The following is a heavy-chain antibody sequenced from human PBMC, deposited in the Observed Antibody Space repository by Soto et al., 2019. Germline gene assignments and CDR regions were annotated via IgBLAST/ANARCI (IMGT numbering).Heavy chain of an antibody. V-gene: IGHV2-5*02. D-gene: IGHD3-16*01. Sequence: QITLKESGPTLVKPTQTLTLTCTFSGFSLSSRGVAVGWIRQPPGKALEWLALIYWDDDKRYSPFLESRLTITKDTSKNHVVITMTNMDPVDTAKYDCAHIGGWDGDPDYLGQGTLVTVSS. J-gene: IGHJ4*02. CDR1: GFSLSSRGVA. CDR2: IYWDDDK. CDR3: AHIGGWDGDPDY.